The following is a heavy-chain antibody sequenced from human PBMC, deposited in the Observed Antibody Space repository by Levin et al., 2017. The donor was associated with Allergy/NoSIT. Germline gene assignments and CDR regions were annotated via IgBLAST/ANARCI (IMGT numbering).Heavy chain of an antibody. CDR1: GDTFTNYY. V-gene: IGHV1-46*01. CDR2: ITPSGGRT. D-gene: IGHD6-19*01. J-gene: IGHJ3*02. CDR3: ASDSSYWAFDI. Sequence: ASVKVSCKASGDTFTNYYMHWVRQAPGQGLEWMGRITPSGGRTIYAQRFQGRITMTRDTSTSTDYMELSSLKSEDTAVYYCASDSSYWAFDIWGQGTLVTVSS.